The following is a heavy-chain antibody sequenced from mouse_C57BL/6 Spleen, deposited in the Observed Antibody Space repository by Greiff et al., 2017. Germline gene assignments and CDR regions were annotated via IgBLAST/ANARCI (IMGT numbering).Heavy chain of an antibody. V-gene: IGHV5-9*01. J-gene: IGHJ2*01. CDR1: GFTFSSYT. CDR2: ISGGGGNT. Sequence: EVKLMESGGGLVKPGGSLKLSCAASGFTFSSYTMSWVRQTPGKRLEWVATISGGGGNTYYPDSVKGRFTISRDNAKNTLYLQMSSLGSEDTDLYDCARNHYYYGDYWGQGTTLTVSS. CDR3: ARNHYYYGDY. D-gene: IGHD1-1*01.